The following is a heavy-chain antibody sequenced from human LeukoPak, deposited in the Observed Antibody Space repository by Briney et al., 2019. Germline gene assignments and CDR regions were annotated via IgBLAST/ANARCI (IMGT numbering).Heavy chain of an antibody. CDR1: GGSFSGYY. CDR2: INHSGST. V-gene: IGHV4-34*01. CDR3: ARAGATVYYYGMDV. J-gene: IGHJ6*02. Sequence: SETLSLTCAVYGGSFSGYYWSWIRQPPGKGLEWIGEINHSGSTNYNPSLKSRVTISVDTSKNQFSLKLSSVTAADTAVYYCARAGATVYYYGMDVWGQGTTVTVSS. D-gene: IGHD1-26*01.